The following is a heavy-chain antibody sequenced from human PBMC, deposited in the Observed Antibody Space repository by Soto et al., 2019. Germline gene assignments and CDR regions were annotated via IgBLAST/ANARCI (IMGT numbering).Heavy chain of an antibody. Sequence: SVKVSCKASGGTFSSYRINWVRQAPGQGLEWVGGIVPIRRTADYAQTFQGRVSITADESARTSYMELRSLRSQDTAVYYCVRDSGAKLSSSWGKGPLVTVSS. CDR3: VRDSGAKLSSS. D-gene: IGHD6-13*01. CDR2: IVPIRRTA. J-gene: IGHJ1*01. V-gene: IGHV1-69*13. CDR1: GGTFSSYR.